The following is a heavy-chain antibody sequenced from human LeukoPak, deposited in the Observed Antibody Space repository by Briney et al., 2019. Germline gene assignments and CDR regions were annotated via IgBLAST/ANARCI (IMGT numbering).Heavy chain of an antibody. J-gene: IGHJ4*02. CDR3: STATSY. CDR1: GFTFSDAW. V-gene: IGHV3-15*01. Sequence: GGSLRLSYAASGFTFSDAWMSWVRQSPGKGLEWVGRIKSKTYGGTTDYAAPVKGRFSIPRDDSKNTVYLQMNSLKTEDTAVYYCSTATSYWGQGSLVTVSS. CDR2: IKSKTYGGTT.